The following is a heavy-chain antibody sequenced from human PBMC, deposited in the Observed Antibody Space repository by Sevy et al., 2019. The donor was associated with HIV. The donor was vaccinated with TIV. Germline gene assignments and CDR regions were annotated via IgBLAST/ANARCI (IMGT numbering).Heavy chain of an antibody. Sequence: ASVKVSCNASGYTFISYGIGCVRQAPGQGLEWMGWISGYNGNTNYAQKFQGRVTMTTDTSTSTAYMELRSLRSDDTAVYYCATGIAAAKTFDYWGQGTLVTVSS. CDR3: ATGIAAAKTFDY. CDR1: GYTFISYG. CDR2: ISGYNGNT. D-gene: IGHD6-13*01. V-gene: IGHV1-18*04. J-gene: IGHJ4*02.